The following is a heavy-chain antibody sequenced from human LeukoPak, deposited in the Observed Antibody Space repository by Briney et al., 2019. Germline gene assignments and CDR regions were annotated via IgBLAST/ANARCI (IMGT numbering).Heavy chain of an antibody. Sequence: SETLSLTCTVSGVSISSSSYYWGWIRQPPGKGLEWIGSIYYSGNTYYNPYLKSRVTISADTSKNQFSLKVSSVTAADTAVYYCARQPTGDFYVFDIWGQGTMVTVSS. D-gene: IGHD7-27*01. CDR3: ARQPTGDFYVFDI. J-gene: IGHJ3*02. CDR1: GVSISSSSYY. V-gene: IGHV4-39*01. CDR2: IYYSGNT.